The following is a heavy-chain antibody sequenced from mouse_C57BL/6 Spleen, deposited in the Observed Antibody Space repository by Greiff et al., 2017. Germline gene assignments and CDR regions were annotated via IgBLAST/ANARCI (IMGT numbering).Heavy chain of an antibody. CDR1: GYTFTDYE. Sequence: VQLQQSGAELVRPGASVTLSCKASGYTFTDYEMHWVKQTPVHGLEWNGAIDPETGGTAYNQKFKGKAILTADKSSSTAYMELRSLTSEDSAVYYCTRSIYYGNSYYFDYWGQGTTLTVSS. D-gene: IGHD2-1*01. CDR2: IDPETGGT. CDR3: TRSIYYGNSYYFDY. J-gene: IGHJ2*01. V-gene: IGHV1-15*01.